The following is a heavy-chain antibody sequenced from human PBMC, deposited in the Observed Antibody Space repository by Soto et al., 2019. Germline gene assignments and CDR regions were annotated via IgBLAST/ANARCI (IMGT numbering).Heavy chain of an antibody. CDR3: ARVHAPSGYDFWSGYYCSYFDY. CDR2: IIPIFGTT. CDR1: GGTFSSYA. J-gene: IGHJ4*02. Sequence: QVQLVQSGAEVKKPGSSVKVSCKASGGTFSSYAISWVRQAPGQGLEWMGGIIPIFGTTNYARKFQGRVTITANESTSTAYMELSSLGSEDTAVYYCARVHAPSGYDFWSGYYCSYFDYWGQGNLVTVSS. V-gene: IGHV1-69*01. D-gene: IGHD3-3*01.